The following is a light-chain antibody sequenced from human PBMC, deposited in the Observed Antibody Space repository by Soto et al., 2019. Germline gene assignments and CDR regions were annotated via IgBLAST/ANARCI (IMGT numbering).Light chain of an antibody. V-gene: IGLV2-14*01. CDR3: SSYTSSSTRV. J-gene: IGLJ2*01. CDR1: SSDVGGYNY. CDR2: DVS. Sequence: QSVLTQPASVSGSPGQSITISCTGTSSDVGGYNYVSWYQQHPGKDPKLMIYDVSNRPSGVSNRFSGSKSGNTASLTISGLHAEDEADYYCSSYTSSSTRVFGGGTKLTVL.